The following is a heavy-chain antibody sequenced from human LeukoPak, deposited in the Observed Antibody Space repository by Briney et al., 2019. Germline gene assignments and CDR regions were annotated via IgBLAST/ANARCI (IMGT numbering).Heavy chain of an antibody. J-gene: IGHJ4*02. CDR1: GFTFSSYA. CDR3: AKQGHDYGDHFDY. Sequence: GGCLRLSCAASGFTFSSYAMSWVRQAPGKGLEWVSAISGSGGSTYYADSVKGRFTISRDNSKNTLYLQMNSLRAEDTAVYYCAKQGHDYGDHFDYWGQGTLVTVSS. D-gene: IGHD4-17*01. V-gene: IGHV3-23*01. CDR2: ISGSGGST.